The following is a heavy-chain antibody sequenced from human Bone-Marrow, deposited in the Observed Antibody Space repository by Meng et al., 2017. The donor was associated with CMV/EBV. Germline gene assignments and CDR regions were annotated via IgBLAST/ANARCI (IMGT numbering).Heavy chain of an antibody. V-gene: IGHV3-49*04. CDR1: GFTFSSYS. D-gene: IGHD6-6*01. Sequence: GGSLRLSCAASGFTFSSYSMNWVRQAPGKGLEWVGFIRSKAYGGTTEYAASVKGRFTISRDDSKSIAYLQMNSLKTEDTAVYYCTRDRAARRSRYYGMDVWGQGTTVTVSS. CDR3: TRDRAARRSRYYGMDV. J-gene: IGHJ6*02. CDR2: IRSKAYGGTT.